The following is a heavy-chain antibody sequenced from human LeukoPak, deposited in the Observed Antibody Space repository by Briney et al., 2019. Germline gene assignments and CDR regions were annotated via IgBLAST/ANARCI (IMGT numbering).Heavy chain of an antibody. CDR1: GFTFSSYG. CDR3: AKTIAAAGTNY. J-gene: IGHJ4*02. CDR2: ISGSGGST. Sequence: GGSLRLSCAASGFTFSSYGMSWVRQAPGKGLEWVSAISGSGGSTYYADSVKGRFTISRDNSKNTLYLQMNSLRAEDTAVYYCAKTIAAAGTNYWGQGTLVTVSS. V-gene: IGHV3-23*01. D-gene: IGHD6-13*01.